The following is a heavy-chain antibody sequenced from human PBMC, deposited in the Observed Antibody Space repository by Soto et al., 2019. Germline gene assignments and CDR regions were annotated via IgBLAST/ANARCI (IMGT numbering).Heavy chain of an antibody. V-gene: IGHV3-7*03. CDR2: IKFDGSEK. D-gene: IGHD2-2*01. Sequence: PGESLKISCAASGFTFSDYWMSWVRQAPGKGPEWVANIKFDGSEKQYADSVKGRFSISRDNSRNSLFLQMNSLRAGDTAVYYCVKDGGYCSSTTCYSPRNHYFDSWGQGTLVTVSS. J-gene: IGHJ4*02. CDR1: GFTFSDYW. CDR3: VKDGGYCSSTTCYSPRNHYFDS.